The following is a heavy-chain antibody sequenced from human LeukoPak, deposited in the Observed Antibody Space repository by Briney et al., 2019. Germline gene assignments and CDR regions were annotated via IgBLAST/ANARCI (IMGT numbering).Heavy chain of an antibody. CDR1: GGYIITSGHY. CDR3: ARNRFSSGGHSWFAP. V-gene: IGHV4-39*07. CDR2: IYYTGVT. Sequence: SSETLSLTCTVSGGYIITSGHYWGWIRQPPGKGLEWIGSIYYTGVTSTNPFFRSRMSISVDTSKNQFSLNLTSVTAADAAVYFWARNRFSSGGHSWFAPGGREPLVTVPS. D-gene: IGHD1-14*01. J-gene: IGHJ5*02.